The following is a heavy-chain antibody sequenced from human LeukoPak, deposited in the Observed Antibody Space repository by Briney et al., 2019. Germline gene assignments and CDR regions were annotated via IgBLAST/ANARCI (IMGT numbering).Heavy chain of an antibody. D-gene: IGHD1-26*01. Sequence: GASVKVSCKASGYTFTRYGISWVRQAPGQGLEWMGWISAYNGNTNYAQKLQGRVTMPTDTSTSTAYMELRSLRSDDTAVYYCARDPRRGGLVGAPGAFDIRGQGTMVTVSS. V-gene: IGHV1-18*01. J-gene: IGHJ3*02. CDR2: ISAYNGNT. CDR1: GYTFTRYG. CDR3: ARDPRRGGLVGAPGAFDI.